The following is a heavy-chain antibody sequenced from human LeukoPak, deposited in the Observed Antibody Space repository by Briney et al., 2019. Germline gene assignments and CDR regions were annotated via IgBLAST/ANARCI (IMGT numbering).Heavy chain of an antibody. D-gene: IGHD6-6*01. V-gene: IGHV4-38-2*02. Sequence: SETLSLTCTVSGYPISRGYYWGWMRQPPGKGLEWIGSVYHSGGTYQNPPLKSRVTISLDTSKNQFSLKLSSVTAADTAVYYCARDWYSSSSAGQIFDYWGQGTLVTVSS. CDR2: VYHSGGT. J-gene: IGHJ4*02. CDR1: GYPISRGYY. CDR3: ARDWYSSSSAGQIFDY.